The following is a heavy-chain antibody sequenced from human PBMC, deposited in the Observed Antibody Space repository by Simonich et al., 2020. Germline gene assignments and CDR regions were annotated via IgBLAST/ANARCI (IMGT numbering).Heavy chain of an antibody. CDR2: INHSGRT. CDR1: GGSFSGYH. V-gene: IGHV4-34*01. Sequence: QVQLQQWGAGLLKPSETLSLTCAVSGGSFSGYHWSWFRQPTGKGLEWIGEINHSGRTNYNPSLKSRVTISVDTSKNQFSLKLSSVTAADTAVYYCARGLIGGSYYYWGQGTLVTVSS. D-gene: IGHD1-26*01. J-gene: IGHJ4*02. CDR3: ARGLIGGSYYY.